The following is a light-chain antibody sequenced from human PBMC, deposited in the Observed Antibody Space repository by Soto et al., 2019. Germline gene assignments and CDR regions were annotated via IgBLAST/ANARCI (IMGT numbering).Light chain of an antibody. CDR2: LGS. CDR1: QSLLPSNVYNN. CDR3: MQALQTPT. J-gene: IGKJ2*01. Sequence: DIVMTQSPLSLPVTPGEPASISCRSSQSLLPSNVYNNLDWYLQKPGQSPQLLIYLGSNRASGGPDRFSGSGAGTDFTLKSSRVEAEDVGVYYCMQALQTPTFGQGTKLEIK. V-gene: IGKV2-28*01.